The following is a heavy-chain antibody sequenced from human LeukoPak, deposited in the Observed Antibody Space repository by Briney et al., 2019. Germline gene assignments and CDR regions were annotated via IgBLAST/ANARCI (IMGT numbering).Heavy chain of an antibody. CDR2: IYYSGST. J-gene: IGHJ5*02. V-gene: IGHV4-59*08. CDR3: ARHRTADYDILTGYYPTWFDP. CDR1: GGSITSYY. Sequence: SETLSLTCTVSGGSITSYYWSWIRQPPGKGLEWIGHIYYSGSTNYNPSLKSRVTISVDTSKNQFSLKLSSVTAADTAVYYCARHRTADYDILTGYYPTWFDPWGQGTLVTVSS. D-gene: IGHD3-9*01.